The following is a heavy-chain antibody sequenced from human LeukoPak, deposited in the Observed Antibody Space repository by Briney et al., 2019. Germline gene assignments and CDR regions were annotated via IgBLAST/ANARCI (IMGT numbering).Heavy chain of an antibody. Sequence: SVKVSCKASGVTFSSYAISWVRQAPGQGLEWMGGIIPIFGTANYAQKFQGRVTITADESTSTAYMELSSLRSEDTAVYYCAREPHYDFWSGSSSWFDPWGQGTLVTVSS. CDR2: IIPIFGTA. CDR3: AREPHYDFWSGSSSWFDP. J-gene: IGHJ5*02. D-gene: IGHD3-3*01. V-gene: IGHV1-69*01. CDR1: GVTFSSYA.